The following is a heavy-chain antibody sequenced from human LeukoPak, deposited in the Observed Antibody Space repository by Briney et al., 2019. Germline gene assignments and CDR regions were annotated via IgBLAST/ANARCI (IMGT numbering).Heavy chain of an antibody. J-gene: IGHJ6*03. D-gene: IGHD6-13*01. CDR3: ARAAIAAARIYYYMDV. CDR2: INSDGGTT. Sequence: GGSLRLSCGASGFTFGTYWMHWVRQAPGKGLVWVSGINSDGGTTTYADSVKGRFTISRDNAENSLYLQMNSLRAEDTAVYYCARAAIAAARIYYYMDVWGKGTTVTVSS. CDR1: GFTFGTYW. V-gene: IGHV3-74*01.